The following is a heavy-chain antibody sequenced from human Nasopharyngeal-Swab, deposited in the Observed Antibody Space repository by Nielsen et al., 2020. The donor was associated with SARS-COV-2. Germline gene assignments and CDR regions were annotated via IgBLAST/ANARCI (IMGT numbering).Heavy chain of an antibody. V-gene: IGHV4-39*01. CDR3: ARGWDYYDSSGYYCFDY. CDR2: IYHSGSA. J-gene: IGHJ4*02. Sequence: SETLSLTCTVSGGSISTSNYYWNWLRQPPGKGLEWIGSIYHSGSAYYNPSLKSRVTLSVDTSKDQFSLKLSPVTAADTAVYYCARGWDYYDSSGYYCFDYWGQGTLVTVSS. D-gene: IGHD3-22*01. CDR1: GGSISTSNYY.